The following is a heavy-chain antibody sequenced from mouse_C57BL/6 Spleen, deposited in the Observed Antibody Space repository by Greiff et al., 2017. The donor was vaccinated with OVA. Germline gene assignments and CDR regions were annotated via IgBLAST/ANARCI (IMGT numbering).Heavy chain of an antibody. J-gene: IGHJ1*03. Sequence: VHLVESGPGLVQPSQSLSITCTVSGFSLTSYGVHCVRQSPGKGLEWLGVIWSGGSTDYNAAFISRLSISKDNSKSQVFLKMNSLQADDTAIYYCARALVATRYFDVWGTGTTVTVSS. CDR2: IWSGGST. D-gene: IGHD1-1*01. CDR3: ARALVATRYFDV. CDR1: GFSLTSYG. V-gene: IGHV2-2*01.